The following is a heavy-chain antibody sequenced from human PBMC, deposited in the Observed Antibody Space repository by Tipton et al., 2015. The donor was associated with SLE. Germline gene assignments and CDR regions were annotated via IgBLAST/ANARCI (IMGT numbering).Heavy chain of an antibody. Sequence: LRLSCAASGFTFSSYAMSWVRQPPGKGLEWIGSLSHTGSTYYNPSLKSQVTISVDTSKNQFSLKLSSVTAADTAVYYCARDMGDAFDIWGQGTMVTVSS. J-gene: IGHJ3*02. V-gene: IGHV4-38-2*02. CDR3: ARDMGDAFDI. D-gene: IGHD3-16*01. CDR1: GFTFSSYA. CDR2: LSHTGST.